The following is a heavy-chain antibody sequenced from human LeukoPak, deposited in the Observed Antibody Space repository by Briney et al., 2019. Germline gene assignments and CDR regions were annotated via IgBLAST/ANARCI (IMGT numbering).Heavy chain of an antibody. D-gene: IGHD6-6*01. V-gene: IGHV4-4*07. CDR1: GGSIGSYY. J-gene: IGHJ4*02. CDR2: IYSSGST. Sequence: SETLSLTCIVSGGSIGSYYWSWIRQPAGKGLEWIGHIYSSGSTNYNPSLKSRVTMSVDMSKNQFSLHLRFVTAADTAVYYCARGSSSSSDYWGQGTLVTVSS. CDR3: ARGSSSSSDY.